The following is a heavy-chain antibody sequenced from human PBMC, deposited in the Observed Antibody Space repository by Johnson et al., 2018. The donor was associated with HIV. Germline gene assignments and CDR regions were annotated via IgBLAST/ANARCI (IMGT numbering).Heavy chain of an antibody. CDR1: GFTFNSYA. CDR2: ISYDGINK. J-gene: IGHJ3*02. D-gene: IGHD3-16*01. Sequence: QVQLVESGGGVVQPGRSLRLYCAATGFTFNSYAMHWVRQAPGKGLEWVAVISYDGINKYYADSVKGRFTISRDNAKKTLYLQMNSLRAEDTAVYYCASEVYAHDAFDIWGQGTMVTVSS. CDR3: ASEVYAHDAFDI. V-gene: IGHV3-30-3*01.